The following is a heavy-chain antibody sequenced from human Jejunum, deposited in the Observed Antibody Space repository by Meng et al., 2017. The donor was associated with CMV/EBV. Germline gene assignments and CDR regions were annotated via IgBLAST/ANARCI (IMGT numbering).Heavy chain of an antibody. D-gene: IGHD3-10*01. CDR1: RYTFTSYD. Sequence: QGQLVQEGAEVKKPGASGKVSRKASRYTFTSYDINWVRQATGQGLEWLGWFVNNVDTYSAQKFQGRVTMTTDTHTSTAFMELRSLRSDDTAVYYCARGTPGRSYSDYWGQGTLVTVSS. J-gene: IGHJ4*02. CDR2: FVNNVDT. V-gene: IGHV1-18*01. CDR3: ARGTPGRSYSDY.